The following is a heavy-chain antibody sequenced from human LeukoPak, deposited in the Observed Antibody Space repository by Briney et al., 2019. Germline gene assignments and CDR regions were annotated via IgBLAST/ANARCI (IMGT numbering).Heavy chain of an antibody. J-gene: IGHJ4*02. CDR1: GFTFSNYW. CDR2: IKQDGSEK. CDR3: ARSWSGSYPTNYYDS. Sequence: PGGSLRLSCAASGFTFSNYWMSWVRQTPGKGLEWVANIKQDGSEKYYVDSVKGRFTISRDNAKNSLYLQMNSLGAEDTAVYYCARSWSGSYPTNYYDSWGQGNLVTVSS. D-gene: IGHD1-26*01. V-gene: IGHV3-7*01.